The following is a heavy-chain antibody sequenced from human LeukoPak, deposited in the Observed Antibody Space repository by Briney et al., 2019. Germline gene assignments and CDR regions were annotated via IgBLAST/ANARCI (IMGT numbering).Heavy chain of an antibody. J-gene: IGHJ1*01. V-gene: IGHV3-73*01. CDR1: GFTFSGSA. CDR3: AVAGQGYFQH. D-gene: IGHD6-19*01. Sequence: GGSLRLSCAASGFTFSGSAMHWVRQASGKGLEWVGRVRSKANSYATAYAASVKGRFTISRDDSKNTAYLQMNSLKTEDTAVYYCAVAGQGYFQHWGQGTLVIVSS. CDR2: VRSKANSYAT.